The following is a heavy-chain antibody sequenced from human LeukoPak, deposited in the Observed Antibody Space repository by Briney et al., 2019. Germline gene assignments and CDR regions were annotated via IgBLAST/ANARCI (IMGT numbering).Heavy chain of an antibody. V-gene: IGHV4-4*07. CDR2: ISTTGST. J-gene: IGHJ4*02. Sequence: PSEPLSLTCSVSSGSITSHYWSGVRQPAGKGPEWIGRISTTGSTNSNPSLKNRVTMSLDTSKNQVSLKLGSVTAADTAVYYCAREIEMATQFDYWGQGTLVTVSS. CDR1: SGSITSHY. CDR3: AREIEMATQFDY. D-gene: IGHD5-24*01.